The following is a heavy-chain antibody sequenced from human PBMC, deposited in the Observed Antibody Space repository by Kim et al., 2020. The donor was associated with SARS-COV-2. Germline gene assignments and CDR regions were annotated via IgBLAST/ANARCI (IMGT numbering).Heavy chain of an antibody. CDR1: GFTFTNYA. J-gene: IGHJ4*02. Sequence: GGSLRLSCAASGFTFTNYAMNWVRQAPGKGLEWVSTIVGSGASAYYADSVRGRFTVSRDNSKNTLYLQMNSLRAEDTAVYYCSKQTAYNYGGPFDYWGQGTLVTVSS. CDR3: SKQTAYNYGGPFDY. V-gene: IGHV3-23*01. D-gene: IGHD5-18*01. CDR2: IVGSGASA.